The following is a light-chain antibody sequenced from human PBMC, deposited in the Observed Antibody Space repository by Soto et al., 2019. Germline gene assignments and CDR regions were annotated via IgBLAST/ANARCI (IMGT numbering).Light chain of an antibody. CDR3: QHYNSYSEA. V-gene: IGKV1-5*03. CDR1: QTISSW. Sequence: DIQMTQSPSTLSGSVGDRVTITCRASQTISSWLAWYQQKPGKAPKLLIYKASTLKTGVQSRFSGSGSGTEFTLTISILQPDDFATYYCQHYNSYSEAFGQGTKVDLK. J-gene: IGKJ1*01. CDR2: KAS.